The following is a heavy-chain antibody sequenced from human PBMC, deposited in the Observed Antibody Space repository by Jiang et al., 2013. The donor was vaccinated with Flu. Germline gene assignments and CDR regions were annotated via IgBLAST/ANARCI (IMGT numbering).Heavy chain of an antibody. CDR1: GGSISNSVYY. V-gene: IGHV4-39*01. CDR2: IYDSTYT. J-gene: IGHJ6*03. D-gene: IGHD3-10*01. Sequence: GSGLVKPSETLSLTCTVSGGSISNSVYYWGWIRQPPGKGLEWIGTIYDSTYTYYNPSLKSRVSISEDTSKNQFSLNLGSVTAADTALYYCARHKGSPLRGYYYYIDVWGNGTTVSVSS. CDR3: ARHKGSPLRGYYYYIDV.